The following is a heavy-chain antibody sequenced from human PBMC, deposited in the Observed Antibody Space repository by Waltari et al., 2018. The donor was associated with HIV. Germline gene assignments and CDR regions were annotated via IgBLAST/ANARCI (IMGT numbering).Heavy chain of an antibody. J-gene: IGHJ4*02. CDR3: ARDGLGAFDY. V-gene: IGHV3-21*01. Sequence: EVQLVESGGGLVKPGGSLRLSCAASGFTFSSYSMNWVRQAPGKGLEWVSSISSSSSYIYYAESVKGRFTISRDNAKNSLYLQMNSLRAEDTAVYYCARDGLGAFDYWGQGTLVTVSS. D-gene: IGHD3-10*01. CDR2: ISSSSSYI. CDR1: GFTFSSYS.